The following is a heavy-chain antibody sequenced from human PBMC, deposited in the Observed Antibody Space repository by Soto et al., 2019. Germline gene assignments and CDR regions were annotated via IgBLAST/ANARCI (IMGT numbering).Heavy chain of an antibody. D-gene: IGHD6-19*01. Sequence: QDQLVQSGVEVKKPGASVKVSCKASGYSFTNYGITWVRQAPGQGFEWMGWISAYNGNTKYAQKLQGRVTMTTDASTSTAYLELRSLTPDDTAVYYCARDRGVAPPVAGNTHYYYYMDVWGKGTTVTVSS. CDR2: ISAYNGNT. CDR1: GYSFTNYG. J-gene: IGHJ6*03. CDR3: ARDRGVAPPVAGNTHYYYYMDV. V-gene: IGHV1-18*01.